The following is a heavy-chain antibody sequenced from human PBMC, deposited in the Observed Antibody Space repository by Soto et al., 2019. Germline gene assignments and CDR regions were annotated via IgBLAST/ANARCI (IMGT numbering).Heavy chain of an antibody. V-gene: IGHV3-21*01. Sequence: GSLRLSCAASGFTFSSYNMNWVRQAPGKGLEWVSSISSSSSYIYYADSVKGRFTISRDNAKNSLYLQMNSLRAEDTAVYYCATHDGPAAAGLVLDFWGQGTLVTVS. CDR2: ISSSSSYI. J-gene: IGHJ4*02. D-gene: IGHD6-25*01. CDR1: GFTFSSYN. CDR3: ATHDGPAAAGLVLDF.